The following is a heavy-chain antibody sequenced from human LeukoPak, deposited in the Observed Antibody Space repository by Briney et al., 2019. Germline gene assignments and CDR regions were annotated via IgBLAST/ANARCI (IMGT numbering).Heavy chain of an antibody. D-gene: IGHD2-2*01. V-gene: IGHV1-2*02. J-gene: IGHJ3*02. CDR2: IKPNSGGT. CDR3: ARGPATVGDDAFDI. CDR1: GYSFADYY. Sequence: ASVKVSCKASGYSFADYYMHWVRQAPGQGLEWMGWIKPNSGGTRSAQKFQGRVTMTRDTSISTAYMELSSLRYDDTAVYYCARGPATVGDDAFDIWGQGTMVTVSS.